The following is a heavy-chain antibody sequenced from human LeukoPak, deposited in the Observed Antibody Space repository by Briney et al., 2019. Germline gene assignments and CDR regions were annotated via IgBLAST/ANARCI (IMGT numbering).Heavy chain of an antibody. D-gene: IGHD6-6*01. Sequence: PSETLSLTCTDSGGSISSHYWSWIRQPPRKGLEWIGYIYYSGSTNYNPSLKSRVTISVDTSKNQFSLKLSSVTAADTAVYYCARLIAARYYYYYYMDVWGKGTTVTVSS. CDR1: GGSISSHY. CDR2: IYYSGST. CDR3: ARLIAARYYYYYYMDV. V-gene: IGHV4-59*11. J-gene: IGHJ6*03.